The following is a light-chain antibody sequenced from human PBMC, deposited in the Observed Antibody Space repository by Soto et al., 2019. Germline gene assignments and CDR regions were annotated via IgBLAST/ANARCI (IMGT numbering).Light chain of an antibody. CDR3: SSYTTSSTVA. J-gene: IGLJ2*01. CDR1: SSDIGGYIY. Sequence: QSTLTQSASVSGSPGQSITISCTGTSSDIGGYIYVSWYQQHPDKAPKLMIFEVSNRPSGVSNRFSGSKSGNTASLTISGLLPEDEADYYCSSYTTSSTVAFGGGTKVTVL. V-gene: IGLV2-14*01. CDR2: EVS.